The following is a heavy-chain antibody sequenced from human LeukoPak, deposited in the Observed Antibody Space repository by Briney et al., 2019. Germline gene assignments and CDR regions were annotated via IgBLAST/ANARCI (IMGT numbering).Heavy chain of an antibody. V-gene: IGHV3-33*01. CDR3: ARAVREYGMDV. CDR1: GFTFSSYG. CDR2: IWYDGSNK. J-gene: IGHJ6*02. Sequence: PGGSLRLSCAASGFTFSSYGMHWVRQAPGKGLEWVAVIWYDGSNKYYADSVKGRFTISRDNSKNTLYLQMNSLRAEDTAVYYCARAVREYGMDVWGQGTTVTVSS.